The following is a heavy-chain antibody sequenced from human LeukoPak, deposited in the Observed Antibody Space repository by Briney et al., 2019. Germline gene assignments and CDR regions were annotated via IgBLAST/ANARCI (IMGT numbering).Heavy chain of an antibody. CDR3: ARDGSVVVPAALPYNWFDP. D-gene: IGHD2-2*01. Sequence: ASVNVSCTASGYTFTGYYMLWVRQAPGQGLEGMGWINPTSGGTNYAQKFQGRVSMTREKSISKVSMERSRLRSHDTAVYYCARDGSVVVPAALPYNWFDPWGQGTLVTVSS. J-gene: IGHJ5*02. V-gene: IGHV1-2*02. CDR1: GYTFTGYY. CDR2: INPTSGGT.